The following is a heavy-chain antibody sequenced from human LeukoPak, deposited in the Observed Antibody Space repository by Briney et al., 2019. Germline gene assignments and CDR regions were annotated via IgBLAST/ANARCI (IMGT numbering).Heavy chain of an antibody. D-gene: IGHD3-9*01. V-gene: IGHV4-4*07. CDR1: GGSISSYY. J-gene: IGHJ3*02. Sequence: SETLSLTCTVSGGSISSYYWSWIRQPAGKGLEWSERIYTSGSTNYNPSLKSRVTMSVDTSKNQFSLKLSSVTAADTAVYYCARGTVLRYFDWPDDAFDIWGQGTMVTVSS. CDR2: IYTSGST. CDR3: ARGTVLRYFDWPDDAFDI.